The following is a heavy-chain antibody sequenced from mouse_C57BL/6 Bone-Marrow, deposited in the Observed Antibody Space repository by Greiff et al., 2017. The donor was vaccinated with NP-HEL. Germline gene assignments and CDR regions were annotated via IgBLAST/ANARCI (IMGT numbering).Heavy chain of an antibody. V-gene: IGHV1-50*01. J-gene: IGHJ4*01. CDR1: GYTFTSYW. D-gene: IGHD2-4*01. Sequence: QVQLQQPGAELVKPGASVKLSCKASGYTFTSYWTQWVKQRPGQGLEWIGEIDPSDSYTNYNQKFKGKATLTVDTSSSTAYMQLSSLTSEDSAVYYCANDYDVAMDYWGQGTSVTVSS. CDR2: IDPSDSYT. CDR3: ANDYDVAMDY.